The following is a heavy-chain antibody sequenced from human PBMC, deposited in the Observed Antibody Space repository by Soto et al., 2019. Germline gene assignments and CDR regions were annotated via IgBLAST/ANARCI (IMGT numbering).Heavy chain of an antibody. CDR3: AKDALYNYEKLNY. CDR2: MSGSGNEI. D-gene: IGHD5-18*01. Sequence: EVQLLESGGDLVQPGGSLRLSCAASGFTFTSFAMSWVRQAPGKGLEWISCMSGSGNEIYYAASVKGRFTISRDNPKDTVYLHMSSLRAEDTAVYYCAKDALYNYEKLNYWGQGTLVTVSS. V-gene: IGHV3-23*01. CDR1: GFTFTSFA. J-gene: IGHJ4*02.